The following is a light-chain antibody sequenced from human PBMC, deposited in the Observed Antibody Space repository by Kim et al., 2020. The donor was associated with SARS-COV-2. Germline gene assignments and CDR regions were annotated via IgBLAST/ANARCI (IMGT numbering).Light chain of an antibody. CDR1: IIGTDN. Sequence: SYELTQPPSVSVAPGKTATITCGGDIIGTDNVHWYQQKPGQAPVVVIYSDSDRPSGIPERFSGSKSGDTATLTISRVAAGDEADYYCQVWDSPSDLWVFGGGTKLTVL. CDR3: QVWDSPSDLWV. CDR2: SDS. V-gene: IGLV3-21*04. J-gene: IGLJ3*02.